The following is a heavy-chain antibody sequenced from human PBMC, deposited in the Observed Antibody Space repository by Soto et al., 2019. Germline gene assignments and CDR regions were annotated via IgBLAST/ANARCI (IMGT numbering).Heavy chain of an antibody. Sequence: PSETLSLTCAVSGGSISSGGYSWSWIRQPPGKGLEWIGYIYHSGSTYYNPSLKSRVTISVDRSKNQFSLKLSSVTAADTAVYYCARSEARTPRTFRNYFDYWGQGTLVTVS. V-gene: IGHV4-30-2*01. CDR2: IYHSGST. CDR3: ARSEARTPRTFRNYFDY. CDR1: GGSISSGGYS. J-gene: IGHJ4*02. D-gene: IGHD1-26*01.